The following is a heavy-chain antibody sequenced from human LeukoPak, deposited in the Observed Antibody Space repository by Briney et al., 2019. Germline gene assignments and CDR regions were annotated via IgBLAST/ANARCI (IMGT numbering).Heavy chain of an antibody. V-gene: IGHV3-23*01. CDR2: INGGGVNT. Sequence: GSLRLSCAASGFTFSSYAMSLVRQAPGKGLEWVSTINGGGVNTHYADSVGGRFTISRDNSKNTLFLQMNSLRDEDTAVYYCAKDLYSNYGPADYWGQGNLVTVSS. CDR3: AKDLYSNYGPADY. CDR1: GFTFSSYA. J-gene: IGHJ4*02. D-gene: IGHD4-11*01.